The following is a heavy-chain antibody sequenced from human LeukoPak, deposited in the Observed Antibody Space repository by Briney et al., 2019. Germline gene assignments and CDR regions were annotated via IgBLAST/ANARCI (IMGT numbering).Heavy chain of an antibody. V-gene: IGHV3-53*01. J-gene: IGHJ3*02. Sequence: GGSLRLSCAASGFIVSSNYMSWVRQAPGKGLEWVSVIYSGGSTYYADSVKGRFTISRDNSKNTLYLQMNSLRAEDTALYYCAKLGYCSGGSCWAFDIWGQGTMVTVSS. CDR1: GFIVSSNY. CDR2: IYSGGST. CDR3: AKLGYCSGGSCWAFDI. D-gene: IGHD2-15*01.